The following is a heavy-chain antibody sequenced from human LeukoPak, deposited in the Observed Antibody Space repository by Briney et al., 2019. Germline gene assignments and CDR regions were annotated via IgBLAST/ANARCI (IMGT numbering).Heavy chain of an antibody. CDR1: GFTFSGSA. D-gene: IGHD1/OR15-1a*01. CDR2: IRSKANSYAT. V-gene: IGHV3-73*01. CDR3: AKDPEHGYYFDY. J-gene: IGHJ4*02. Sequence: GGSLKLSCAASGFTFSGSAMHWVRQASGKGLEWVGRIRSKANSYATAYAASVKGRFTISRDDSKNTAYLQMNSLKTEDTAVYYCAKDPEHGYYFDYWGQGTLVTVSS.